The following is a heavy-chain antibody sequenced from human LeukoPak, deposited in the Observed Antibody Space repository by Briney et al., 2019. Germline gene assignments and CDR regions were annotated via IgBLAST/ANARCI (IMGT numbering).Heavy chain of an antibody. Sequence: SETLSLTCGVYGDSISGYHWTYIRQPPGKGLEWIGEINRSGSTNYNPSLKSRVTISVDTSKNQFSLKLSSVTAADTAVYYCARAGPLITMVRGPYFDYWGQGTLVTVSS. CDR3: ARAGPLITMVRGPYFDY. V-gene: IGHV4-34*01. J-gene: IGHJ4*02. CDR2: INRSGST. CDR1: GDSISGYH. D-gene: IGHD3-10*01.